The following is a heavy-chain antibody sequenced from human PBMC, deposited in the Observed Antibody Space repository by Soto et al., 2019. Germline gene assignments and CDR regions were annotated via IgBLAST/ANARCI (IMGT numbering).Heavy chain of an antibody. J-gene: IGHJ6*02. CDR2: IYYSGST. CDR1: GGSISSYY. V-gene: IGHV4-59*01. Sequence: SETLSLTCTVSGGSISSYYWSWIRQPPGKGLEWIGYIYYSGSTNYNPSLKSRVTISVDTSKNQFSLKLSSVTAADTAVYYCARVNYSGTGLAYYYYGMDVWGQGTTVTSP. CDR3: ARVNYSGTGLAYYYYGMDV. D-gene: IGHD3-10*01.